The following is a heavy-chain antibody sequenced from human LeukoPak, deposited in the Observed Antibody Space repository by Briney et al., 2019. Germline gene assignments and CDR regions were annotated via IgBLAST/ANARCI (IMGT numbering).Heavy chain of an antibody. CDR3: AKGDTGMVRRYYFDH. D-gene: IGHD5-18*01. CDR1: GFTFSNYA. V-gene: IGHV3-23*01. Sequence: GGSLRLSCAASGFTFSNYAMSWVRQAPGKGLEWVSVISGSGGSTYYADSVKGQFTIFRDNSKNTVYLQMNSLRADDTAVYYCAKGDTGMVRRYYFDHWGQGTLVTVSS. J-gene: IGHJ4*02. CDR2: ISGSGGST.